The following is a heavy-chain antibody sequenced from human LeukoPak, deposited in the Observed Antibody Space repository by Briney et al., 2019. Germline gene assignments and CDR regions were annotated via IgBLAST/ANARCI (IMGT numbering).Heavy chain of an antibody. CDR2: MNPNSGNT. CDR3: ARAVISSGWYRVYYYYYGMDV. Sequence: WASVKVSCKASGYTFTSYDINRVRQATGQGLEWMGWMNPNSGNTGYAQKFQGRVTMTRNTSISTAYMELSSLRSEDTAVYYCARAVISSGWYRVYYYYYGMDVWGQGTTVTVSS. CDR1: GYTFTSYD. J-gene: IGHJ6*02. V-gene: IGHV1-8*01. D-gene: IGHD6-19*01.